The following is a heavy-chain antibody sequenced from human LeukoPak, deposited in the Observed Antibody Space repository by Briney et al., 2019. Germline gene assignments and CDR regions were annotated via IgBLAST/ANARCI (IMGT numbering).Heavy chain of an antibody. CDR3: TRTDEMATILRRYYMDV. Sequence: PGGSLRLSCAASGFTFSSYGMSWVRQAPGKGLEWVGFIRRKAYGGTTEYAASVKGRFTISRADSKSIAYLQMDSLKTEDTAVYYCTRTDEMATILRRYYMDVWGKGTTVTISS. J-gene: IGHJ6*03. CDR2: IRRKAYGGTT. V-gene: IGHV3-49*04. CDR1: GFTFSSYG. D-gene: IGHD5-24*01.